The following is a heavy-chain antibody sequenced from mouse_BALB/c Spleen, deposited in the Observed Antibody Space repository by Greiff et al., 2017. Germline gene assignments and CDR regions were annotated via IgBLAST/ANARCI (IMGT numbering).Heavy chain of an antibody. V-gene: IGHV14-3*02. J-gene: IGHJ4*01. CDR2: IDPANGNT. Sequence: EVKLMESGAELVKPGASVKLSCTASGFNINDTYMHWVQQTPEQGLEWIGRIDPANGNTKYDPKFQGKATITADTTSNTAYLKLSSLTSEDTAVYYWAREGAMDYWGQGTSVTVSA. CDR1: GFNINDTY. CDR3: AREGAMDY.